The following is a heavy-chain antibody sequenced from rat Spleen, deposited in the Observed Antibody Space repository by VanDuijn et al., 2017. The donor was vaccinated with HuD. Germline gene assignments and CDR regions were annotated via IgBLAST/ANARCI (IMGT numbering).Heavy chain of an antibody. CDR1: GFTFSAYG. J-gene: IGHJ4*01. Sequence: EVQLVESGGGQVQPGRSLKLSCAASGFTFSAYGMAWVRQAPTQGLEWVASISSGGGNTYFRDSVRGRFTISRDNAKNTLYLQMDSLKSEDTATYYCARPDGYTYVMDAWGQGISVTVSS. CDR2: ISSGGGNT. D-gene: IGHD1-4*01. V-gene: IGHV5S13*01. CDR3: ARPDGYTYVMDA.